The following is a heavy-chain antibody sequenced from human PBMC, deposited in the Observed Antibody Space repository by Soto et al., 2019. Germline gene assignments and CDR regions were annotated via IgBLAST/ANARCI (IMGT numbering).Heavy chain of an antibody. D-gene: IGHD3-9*01. J-gene: IGHJ4*02. CDR3: AHRRGARYFDWSARTFDY. V-gene: IGHV2-5*01. Sequence: SGPTLVNPTQTLTLTCTFSGFSLSTSGVGVGWIRQPPGKPLEWLALIFWNDDKRYSPSLKSRLTITKDPSKNQVVLTMTNMDPVDTATYYCAHRRGARYFDWSARTFDYWGQGTLVTVSS. CDR1: GFSLSTSGVG. CDR2: IFWNDDK.